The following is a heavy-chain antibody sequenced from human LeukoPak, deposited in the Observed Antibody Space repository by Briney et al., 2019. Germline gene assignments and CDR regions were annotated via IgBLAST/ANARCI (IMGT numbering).Heavy chain of an antibody. Sequence: GGSLRLSCAASGFTFSDYYLSWIRQAPGKGLEWVSYISSSGSTIYYADSVKGRFTISRDNAKNSLYLQMNSLRAEDTAVYYCARGDVSSYGSGSPWDYWGQGTLVTVSS. D-gene: IGHD3-10*01. V-gene: IGHV3-11*04. CDR1: GFTFSDYY. CDR3: ARGDVSSYGSGSPWDY. J-gene: IGHJ4*02. CDR2: ISSSGSTI.